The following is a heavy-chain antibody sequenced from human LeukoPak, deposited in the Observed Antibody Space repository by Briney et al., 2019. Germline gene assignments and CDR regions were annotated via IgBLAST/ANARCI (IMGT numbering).Heavy chain of an antibody. CDR3: ARVFKGDYYYYYMDV. V-gene: IGHV1-18*01. CDR2: ISAYNGNT. Sequence: ASVTVSCKASGYTFTSYGISWVRQAPGQGLEWMGWISAYNGNTNYAQKLQGRVTMTTDTSTSTAYIELRSLRSDDTAVYYCARVFKGDYYYYYMDVWGKGTTVTISS. CDR1: GYTFTSYG. D-gene: IGHD3-16*01. J-gene: IGHJ6*03.